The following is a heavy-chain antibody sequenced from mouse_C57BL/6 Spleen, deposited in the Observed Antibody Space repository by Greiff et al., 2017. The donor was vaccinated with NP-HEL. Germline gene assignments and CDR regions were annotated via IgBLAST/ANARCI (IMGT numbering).Heavy chain of an antibody. Sequence: QVQLQQSGAELVRPGASVKLSCKASGYTFTDYYINWVKQRPGQGLEWIARIYPGSGNTYYNEKFKGKATLTAEKSSSTAYMQLSSLTSEDSAVYFCSSSGVIGYYYGSSPDYFDYWGQGTTLTVSS. CDR2: IYPGSGNT. D-gene: IGHD1-1*01. V-gene: IGHV1-76*01. CDR3: SSSGVIGYYYGSSPDYFDY. CDR1: GYTFTDYY. J-gene: IGHJ2*01.